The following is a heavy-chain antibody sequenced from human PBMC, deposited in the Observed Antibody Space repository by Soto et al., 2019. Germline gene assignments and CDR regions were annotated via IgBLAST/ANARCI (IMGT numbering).Heavy chain of an antibody. CDR2: ISWNSGRI. CDR1: GFTFDDYG. CDR3: AKAYCSGTSCSPDY. J-gene: IGHJ4*02. D-gene: IGHD2-2*01. V-gene: IGHV3-9*01. Sequence: EVQVVESGGGLVQPGRSLRLSCLGSGFTFDDYGMQWVRQAPGKGLEWVSGISWNSGRIGYADSVKGRFTISRDNAKNSLYLQMNSLRGDDTAFYYYAKAYCSGTSCSPDYWGQGTLVTVSP.